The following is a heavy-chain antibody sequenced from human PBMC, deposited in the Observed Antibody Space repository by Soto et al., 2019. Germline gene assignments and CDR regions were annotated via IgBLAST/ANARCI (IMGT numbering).Heavy chain of an antibody. V-gene: IGHV3-23*01. J-gene: IGHJ4*02. D-gene: IGHD2-2*01. Sequence: GGSLRLSCAASGFTFSSYAMSWVRQAPGKGLEWVSAISGSGGSTYYADSVKGRFTISRDNSKNTLYLQMNSLRAEDTAVYYCEKYTIGVPAAPNWGQGTLVTVSS. CDR1: GFTFSSYA. CDR3: EKYTIGVPAAPN. CDR2: ISGSGGST.